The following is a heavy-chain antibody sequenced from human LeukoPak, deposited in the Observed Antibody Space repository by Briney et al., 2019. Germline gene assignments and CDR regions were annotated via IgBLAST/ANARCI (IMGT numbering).Heavy chain of an antibody. CDR3: ATDCSSTSCEIDY. V-gene: IGHV3-23*01. Sequence: GGSLRLSCAASGFTFSSYAMSWVRQAPGKGLEWVSAISGSGGSTYYADSVKGRFTTSRDNSKNTLYLQMNSLRAEDTAVYYCATDCSSTSCEIDYWGQGTLVTVSS. J-gene: IGHJ4*02. CDR2: ISGSGGST. CDR1: GFTFSSYA. D-gene: IGHD2-2*01.